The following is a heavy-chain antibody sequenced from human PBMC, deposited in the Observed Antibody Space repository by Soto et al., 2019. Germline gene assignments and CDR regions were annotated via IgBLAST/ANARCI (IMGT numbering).Heavy chain of an antibody. CDR1: GFTVSSNY. CDR3: ASSPSTAYYDFWSGDDAFDI. J-gene: IGHJ3*02. V-gene: IGHV3-66*02. D-gene: IGHD3-3*01. Sequence: GGSLRLSCAASGFTVSSNYMSWVRQAPGKGLEWVSVIYGGGSTYYADSVKGRFTISRDNSKNTLYLQMNSLRAEDTAVYYCASSPSTAYYDFWSGDDAFDIWGQGTMVTVSS. CDR2: IYGGGST.